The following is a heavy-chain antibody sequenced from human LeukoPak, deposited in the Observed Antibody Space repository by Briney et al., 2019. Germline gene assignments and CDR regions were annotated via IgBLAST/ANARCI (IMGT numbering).Heavy chain of an antibody. D-gene: IGHD1-26*01. J-gene: IGHJ3*02. Sequence: PSETLSLTCAVYGRSFSGYYWSWLRQPPGKGLEWIGEINHSGSTNYNPSLKSRVTISVDTSKNQFSLKLSSVTAADTAVYYCAREGAHSAFDIWGQGTMVTVSS. CDR1: GRSFSGYY. V-gene: IGHV4-34*01. CDR3: AREGAHSAFDI. CDR2: INHSGST.